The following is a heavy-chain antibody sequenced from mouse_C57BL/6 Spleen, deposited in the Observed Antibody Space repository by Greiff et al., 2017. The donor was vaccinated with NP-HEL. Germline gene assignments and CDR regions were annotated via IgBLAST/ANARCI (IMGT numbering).Heavy chain of an antibody. CDR1: GYTFTSYW. V-gene: IGHV1-69*01. CDR3: VSSYYYGSSPAWFAY. Sequence: QVQLQQPGAELVMPGASVKLSCKASGYTFTSYWMHWVKQRPGQGLEWIGEIDPSDSYTNYNQKFKGKSTLTVDKSSSTAYMQLSSLTSEDSAVYYCVSSYYYGSSPAWFAYWGQGTLVTVSA. J-gene: IGHJ3*01. CDR2: IDPSDSYT. D-gene: IGHD1-1*01.